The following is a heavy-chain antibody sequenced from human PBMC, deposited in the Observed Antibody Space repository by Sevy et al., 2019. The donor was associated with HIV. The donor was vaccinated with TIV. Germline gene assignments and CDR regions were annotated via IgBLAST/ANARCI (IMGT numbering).Heavy chain of an antibody. Sequence: GGSLRLSCAASGFTFSSYVMHWVRQAPGKGLEWVAVISYDGSEKYHADSVKGRFTISRDNSKITLYLQMNSLRTEDTAVYYCARAQGVLLWFGEFPLWGQGTLVTVSS. V-gene: IGHV3-30*04. CDR3: ARAQGVLLWFGEFPL. CDR2: ISYDGSEK. CDR1: GFTFSSYV. J-gene: IGHJ4*02. D-gene: IGHD3-10*01.